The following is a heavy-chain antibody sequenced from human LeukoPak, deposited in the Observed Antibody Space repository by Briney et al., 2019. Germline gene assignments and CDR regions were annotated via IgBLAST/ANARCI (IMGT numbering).Heavy chain of an antibody. CDR3: ARDSRPIFEWQQLGGDY. CDR2: IHKNAIT. D-gene: IGHD6-13*01. Sequence: GGSLRLSCAASGFTVSSNYMTWVRQAPGKGLEWVSVIHKNAITYHADTVKGRFTISRDNSKNMLYLQMNSLRAEDTAVYYCARDSRPIFEWQQLGGDYWGQGTLVTVSS. CDR1: GFTVSSNY. V-gene: IGHV3-53*01. J-gene: IGHJ4*02.